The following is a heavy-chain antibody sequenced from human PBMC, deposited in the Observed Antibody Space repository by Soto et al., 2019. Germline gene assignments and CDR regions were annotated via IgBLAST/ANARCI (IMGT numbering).Heavy chain of an antibody. J-gene: IGHJ4*02. Sequence: QVQMKQSGGEGKKPGASVKVSCKTSGYTFTNHGVNWVRQAPGQGLEWLGYISGYNGDTDYDQKFQDRFTMRIDKTTKTVVMELRNLRSDYSAVYYYARNVEYSTSLCEHWCQGPPVIVS. D-gene: IGHD4-4*01. CDR3: ARNVEYSTSLCEH. CDR1: GYTFTNHG. CDR2: ISGYNGDT. V-gene: IGHV1-18*04.